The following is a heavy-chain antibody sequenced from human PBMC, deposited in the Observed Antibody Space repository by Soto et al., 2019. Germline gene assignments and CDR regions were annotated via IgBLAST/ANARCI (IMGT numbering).Heavy chain of an antibody. V-gene: IGHV3-33*01. D-gene: IGHD1-1*01. CDR1: GFTFNSHG. J-gene: IGHJ4*02. CDR3: ARWGDNKVFDY. CDR2: IWYDGSNK. Sequence: QMQLVESGGGVVQPGRSLRLSCGASGFTFNSHGMHWVRQAPGKGLEWVAVIWYDGSNKYYADSVKGRFTISRDNSKNTVYLQMNSLRVEDTAVYYCARWGDNKVFDYWGQGTLVTVSS.